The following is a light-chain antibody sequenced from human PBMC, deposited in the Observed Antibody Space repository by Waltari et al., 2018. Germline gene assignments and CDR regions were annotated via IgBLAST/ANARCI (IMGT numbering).Light chain of an antibody. J-gene: IGKJ4*01. CDR1: QSVSRSY. CDR2: DAS. V-gene: IGKV3-20*01. CDR3: QQYATSPLT. Sequence: EIVLTQSPGTLSLSPGERGTLSCRASQSVSRSYLAWYHQKPGQAPRLLIYDASSRATGIPDRFSGSGSGTDFTLTISRVEPEDFAVYYCQQYATSPLTFGGGTKVEIK.